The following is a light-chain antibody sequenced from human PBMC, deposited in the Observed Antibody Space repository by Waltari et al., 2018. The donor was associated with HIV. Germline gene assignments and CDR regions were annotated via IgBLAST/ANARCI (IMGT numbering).Light chain of an antibody. J-gene: IGLJ3*02. CDR2: GNS. CDR3: QSYDSSLSWV. CDR1: SSNIGAGYD. Sequence: PGQRVTIPCTGSSSNIGAGYDVHWYQQLPGTAPKLLIYGNSNRPSGVPALFSGSKSGTSASLAITGLQAEDEADYYCQSYDSSLSWVFGGGTKLTVL. V-gene: IGLV1-40*01.